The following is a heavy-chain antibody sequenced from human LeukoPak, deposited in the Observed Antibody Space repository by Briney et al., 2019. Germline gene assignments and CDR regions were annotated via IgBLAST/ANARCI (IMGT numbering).Heavy chain of an antibody. CDR3: ARSYDSSGYYYDAFDI. CDR1: GGSFSGYY. CDR2: INHSGST. J-gene: IGHJ3*02. D-gene: IGHD3-22*01. V-gene: IGHV4-34*01. Sequence: SETLSLTCAVYGGSFSGYYWSWIRQPPGKGLEWIGEINHSGSTSYNPSLKSRVTISVDTSKNQFSLKLSSVTAADTAVYYCARSYDSSGYYYDAFDIWGQGTMVTVSS.